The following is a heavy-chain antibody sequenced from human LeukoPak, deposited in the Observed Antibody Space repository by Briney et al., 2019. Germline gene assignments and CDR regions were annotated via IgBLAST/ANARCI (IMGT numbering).Heavy chain of an antibody. CDR2: INPTGGST. CDR1: GYTFTSYY. V-gene: IGHV1-46*01. CDR3: ARDNSVGDNAWWFDP. D-gene: IGHD1-26*01. Sequence: ASVKVSCKASGYTFTSYYMHWVRHAPGQGLEWMGLINPTGGSTGYVQKFQGRVTMTRDMSTSTDYMELSSLRSEDTAIYYCARDNSVGDNAWWFDPWGQGTLVTVSS. J-gene: IGHJ5*02.